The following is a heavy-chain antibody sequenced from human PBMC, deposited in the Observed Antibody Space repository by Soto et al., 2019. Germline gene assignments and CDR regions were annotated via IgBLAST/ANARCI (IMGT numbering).Heavy chain of an antibody. J-gene: IGHJ4*02. CDR2: IIPIFGTA. CDR1: GGTFSSYA. CDR3: ARDHYYDSSGYYPTYFDY. D-gene: IGHD3-22*01. V-gene: IGHV1-69*13. Sequence: SVKVSCKASGGTFSSYAISWVRQAPGQGLEWMGGIIPIFGTANYAQKFQGRVTITADESTSTAYMELSSLRSEDMAVYYCARDHYYDSSGYYPTYFDYWGQGTLVTVSS.